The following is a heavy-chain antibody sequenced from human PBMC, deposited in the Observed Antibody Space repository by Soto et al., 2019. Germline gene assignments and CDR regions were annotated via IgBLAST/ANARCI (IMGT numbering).Heavy chain of an antibody. CDR3: ARGRYSSSSNWFDP. Sequence: PSETLSLTSTVSGSSISSGRYYWSWIRHHPGKGLEWIGYIYYSGSTYYNPSLKSRVTISVDTSKNQFSLKLRSVTAADTAVYYCARGRYSSSSNWFDPWGQGTLVPVSS. J-gene: IGHJ5*02. V-gene: IGHV4-31*03. D-gene: IGHD6-6*01. CDR2: IYYSGST. CDR1: GSSISSGRYY.